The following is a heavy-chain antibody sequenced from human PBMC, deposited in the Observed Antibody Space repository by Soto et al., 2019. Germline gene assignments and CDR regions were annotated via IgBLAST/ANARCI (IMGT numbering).Heavy chain of an antibody. CDR3: ARDQGRYFDSYGMDV. J-gene: IGHJ6*02. CDR1: GYTFTSYA. V-gene: IGHV1-3*01. CDR2: INAGNGNT. D-gene: IGHD3-9*01. Sequence: ASVKVSCKASGYTFTSYAMHWVRQAPGQRLEWMGWINAGNGNTKYSQKFQGRVTITRDTSASTAYMELSSLRSEDTAVYYCARDQGRYFDSYGMDVWGQGTTVTGSS.